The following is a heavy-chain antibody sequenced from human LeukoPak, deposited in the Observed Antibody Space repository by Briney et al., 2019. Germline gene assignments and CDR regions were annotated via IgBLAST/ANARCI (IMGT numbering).Heavy chain of an antibody. D-gene: IGHD3-22*01. Sequence: SETLSLTCTVSGGSISSYYWSWIRQPPGKGLEWIGYIYNSGSTNYNPSLKSRVTISMDTAKNQFSLKLSSVTAADTAVYYCARLTIDYYDSSGPTDYWGQGTLVTVSS. CDR3: ARLTIDYYDSSGPTDY. J-gene: IGHJ4*02. V-gene: IGHV4-59*08. CDR1: GGSISSYY. CDR2: IYNSGST.